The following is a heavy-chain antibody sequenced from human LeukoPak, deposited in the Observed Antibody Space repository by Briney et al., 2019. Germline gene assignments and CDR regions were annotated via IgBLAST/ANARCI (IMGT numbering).Heavy chain of an antibody. CDR3: ARESYSSSSADY. CDR2: ISSSSSYI. CDR1: GFTFSSYS. J-gene: IGHJ4*02. D-gene: IGHD6-6*01. V-gene: IGHV3-21*01. Sequence: GGSLRLSCAASGFTFSSYSMNWVRQAPGKGLEWVSSISSSSSYIYYADSVKGRFTISRDNTKNSLYLQMNSLRAEDTAVYYCARESYSSSSADYWGQGTLVTVSS.